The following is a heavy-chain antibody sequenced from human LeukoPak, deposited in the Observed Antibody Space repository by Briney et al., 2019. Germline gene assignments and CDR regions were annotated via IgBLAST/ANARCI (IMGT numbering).Heavy chain of an antibody. CDR2: MNPNSGNT. D-gene: IGHD6-19*01. CDR3: AIVGLTSSGWYGDRFDP. Sequence: GASVKVSCKASGYTFTSYDINWVRQATGQGLEWMGWMNPNSGNTGYAQKFQGRVTMTRNTSISTAYMELSSLRSEDTAVYYCAIVGLTSSGWYGDRFDPWGQGTLVTVSS. J-gene: IGHJ5*02. V-gene: IGHV1-8*01. CDR1: GYTFTSYD.